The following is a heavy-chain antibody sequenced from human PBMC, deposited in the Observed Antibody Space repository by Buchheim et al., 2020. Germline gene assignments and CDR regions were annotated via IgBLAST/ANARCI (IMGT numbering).Heavy chain of an antibody. D-gene: IGHD5-24*01. J-gene: IGHJ4*02. CDR1: GFSFSGYW. Sequence: EVQLVESGGGLVQHGGSLRLSCLASGFSFSGYWMSWVRQAPGKGLEWVANIKQDGSERYYVDSVKGRFTISRDNAKNSLYLQIKSLRAEDTAIYYCARVQRWLQFSTIQYYFDFWGQGTL. CDR3: ARVQRWLQFSTIQYYFDF. V-gene: IGHV3-7*01. CDR2: IKQDGSER.